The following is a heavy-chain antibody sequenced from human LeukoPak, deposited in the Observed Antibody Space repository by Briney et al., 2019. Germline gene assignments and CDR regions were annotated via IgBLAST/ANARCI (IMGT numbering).Heavy chain of an antibody. V-gene: IGHV1-8*01. D-gene: IGHD3-16*01. CDR3: ARSRGEEGGINY. Sequence: ASVKVSCKASGYTFTSYDINWVRQATGQGLEWMGWMNPNSGNTGYAQKFQGRVTMTRNTSISTAYMELSSLRSEDTAVYYCARSRGEEGGINYGGQGTLVTVS. CDR2: MNPNSGNT. CDR1: GYTFTSYD. J-gene: IGHJ4*02.